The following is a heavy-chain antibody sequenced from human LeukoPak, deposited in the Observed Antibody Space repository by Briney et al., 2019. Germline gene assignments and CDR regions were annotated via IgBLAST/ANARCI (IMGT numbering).Heavy chain of an antibody. J-gene: IGHJ4*02. CDR3: ARTTRTTYYDIGGHYFDY. CDR1: GFTFSSYA. CDR2: ISYDGGNK. D-gene: IGHD3-9*01. Sequence: GGSLRLSCAASGFTFSSYAMHWVRQAPGKGLEWVAVISYDGGNKYYADPVKGRFTISRDNSKNTLYLQMNSLRAEDTAVYYCARTTRTTYYDIGGHYFDYWGQGTLVTVSS. V-gene: IGHV3-30*04.